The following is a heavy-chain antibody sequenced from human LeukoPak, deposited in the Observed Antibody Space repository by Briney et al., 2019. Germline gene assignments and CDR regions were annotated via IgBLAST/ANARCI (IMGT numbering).Heavy chain of an antibody. CDR3: VRGEDAFDI. V-gene: IGHV4-34*01. Sequence: SETLSLTCAVYGGSLSGYYWSWIRQPPGKGLEWIGEIDHSGSSNYNPSLKGRVTISVDTSKNQFSLKLSSVTAADTAVYYCVRGEDAFDIWGQGTMVTVSS. CDR2: IDHSGSS. CDR1: GGSLSGYY. J-gene: IGHJ3*02.